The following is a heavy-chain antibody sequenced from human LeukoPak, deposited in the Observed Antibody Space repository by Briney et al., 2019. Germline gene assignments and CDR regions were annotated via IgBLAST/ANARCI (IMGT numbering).Heavy chain of an antibody. CDR3: ARDESLVRGVTGRR. J-gene: IGHJ4*02. Sequence: GGSLRLSCAASGFTFSNYAMSWVRQAPGKGLEWVSSISGSGGSTYYADSVKGRFTISRDNAKNSLYLQMNSLRAEDTAVYYCARDESLVRGVTGRRWGQGTLVTVSS. CDR1: GFTFSNYA. D-gene: IGHD3-10*01. CDR2: ISGSGGST. V-gene: IGHV3-23*01.